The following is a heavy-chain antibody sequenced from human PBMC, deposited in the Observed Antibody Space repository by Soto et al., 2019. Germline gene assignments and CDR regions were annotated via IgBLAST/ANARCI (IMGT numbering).Heavy chain of an antibody. J-gene: IGHJ6*02. CDR3: AKDASSWFYYYYGMDV. Sequence: QIQLVQSGPEVRKPGASVKVSCKASGYIFSNFGISWVRQAPGQGLEWMGWISGYNDNTNYAQKFQDRVRMTTDISTSTAYMEFTTLRPEDTAVYYCAKDASSWFYYYYGMDVWGQGTTVTVSS. D-gene: IGHD2-2*01. V-gene: IGHV1-18*01. CDR1: GYIFSNFG. CDR2: ISGYNDNT.